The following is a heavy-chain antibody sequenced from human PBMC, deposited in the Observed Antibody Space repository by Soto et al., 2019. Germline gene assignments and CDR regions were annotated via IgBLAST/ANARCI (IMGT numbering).Heavy chain of an antibody. J-gene: IGHJ1*01. V-gene: IGHV1-2*02. Sequence: DAVQASCKASGYIFSGYYMNWVRQAPGQGLEWMGWINPDSGGINYAPKFQGRVTMTRDTSITTVYMELTRLNSDDTAVYYCAREGARIYYDSRELLAFWSQRTPVTGSS. CDR3: AREGARIYYDSRELLAF. D-gene: IGHD3-22*01. CDR1: GYIFSGYY. CDR2: INPDSGGI.